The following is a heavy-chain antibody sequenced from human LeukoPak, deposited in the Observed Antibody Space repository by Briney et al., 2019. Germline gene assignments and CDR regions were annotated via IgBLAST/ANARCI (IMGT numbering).Heavy chain of an antibody. CDR2: IRSDGSDT. Sequence: GGSLRLSCAASGFTFSDNWMHWVRQAPGKGLVWVSRIRSDGSDTRYAESVKGRFTISRDNAKNTLYLQMTSLRVEDTAVYYCTRDPRHFDSCGQGTLVTVSS. CDR1: GFTFSDNW. CDR3: TRDPRHFDS. J-gene: IGHJ5*01. V-gene: IGHV3-74*01. D-gene: IGHD6-6*01.